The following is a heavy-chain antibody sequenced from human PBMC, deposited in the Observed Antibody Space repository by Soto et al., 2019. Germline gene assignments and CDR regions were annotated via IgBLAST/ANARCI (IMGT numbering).Heavy chain of an antibody. D-gene: IGHD2-15*01. CDR3: ARDLGCSGGGCYERSGFDAFDI. CDR2: IIPILGIA. Sequence: QVQLVQSGAEVKKPGSSVKVSCTASGGTFSSYTISWVRQAPGQGLEWMGRIIPILGIANYAQKFQGRVTITADKSTSTAYMELSSLRSEDTAVYYCARDLGCSGGGCYERSGFDAFDIWGQGRMVTVSS. V-gene: IGHV1-69*08. J-gene: IGHJ3*02. CDR1: GGTFSSYT.